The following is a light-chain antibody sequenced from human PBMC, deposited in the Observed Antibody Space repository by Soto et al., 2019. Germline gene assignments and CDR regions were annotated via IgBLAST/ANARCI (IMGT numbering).Light chain of an antibody. CDR2: GNN. J-gene: IGLJ2*01. V-gene: IGLV1-40*01. CDR3: QSYDSRLSGSVV. CDR1: SSNIGAGYA. Sequence: QSVLTQPPSVSGAPGQRVTISCTGSSSNIGAGYAVHWYQQRPRTAPKLLIYGNNNRPSGVPDRFSGSKSGTSASLAITGLPAADEADYYCQSYDSRLSGSVVFGGGTKLTVL.